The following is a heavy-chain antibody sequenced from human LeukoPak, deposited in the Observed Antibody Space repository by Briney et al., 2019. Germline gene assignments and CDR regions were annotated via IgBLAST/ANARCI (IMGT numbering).Heavy chain of an antibody. CDR2: INHSGST. Sequence: PSETLSLTCTVSGGSISSSSYYWGWIRQPPGKGLEWIGEINHSGSTNYNPSLKSRVTISVDTSKNQFSLKLSSVTAADTAVYYCARAGEQLAFDIWGQGTMVTVSS. CDR1: GGSISSSSYY. CDR3: ARAGEQLAFDI. J-gene: IGHJ3*02. D-gene: IGHD3-10*01. V-gene: IGHV4-39*07.